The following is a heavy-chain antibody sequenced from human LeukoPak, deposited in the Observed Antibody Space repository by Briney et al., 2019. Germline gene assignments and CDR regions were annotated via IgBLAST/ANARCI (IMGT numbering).Heavy chain of an antibody. CDR3: ATMGVIIPHGYYYGMDV. D-gene: IGHD3-10*01. J-gene: IGHJ6*02. V-gene: IGHV1-69*13. CDR1: GYTFTSYY. Sequence: ASVKVSCKASGYTFTSYYMHWVRQAPGQGLEWMGGIIPIFGTANYAQKFQGRVTITADESTSTAYMELSSLRSEDTAVYYCATMGVIIPHGYYYGMDVWGQGTTVTVSS. CDR2: IIPIFGTA.